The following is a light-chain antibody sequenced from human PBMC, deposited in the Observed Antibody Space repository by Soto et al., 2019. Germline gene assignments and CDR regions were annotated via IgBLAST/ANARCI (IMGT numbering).Light chain of an antibody. CDR3: QAWDSSSDHPGV. Sequence: SYELTQPPSVSVAPGKTARITCGGNNIGSKSVHWYQQKPGQAPVLVIYYDSDRPSGIPERFSGSNSGNTATLTISRVEAGDEPDYYCQAWDSSSDHPGVFGGGTKLTVL. CDR2: YDS. J-gene: IGLJ2*01. CDR1: NIGSKS. V-gene: IGLV3-21*04.